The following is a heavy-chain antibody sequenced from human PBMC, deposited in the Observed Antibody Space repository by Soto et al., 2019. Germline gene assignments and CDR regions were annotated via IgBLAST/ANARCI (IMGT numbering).Heavy chain of an antibody. Sequence: QVQLVQSGPEVKKPGSSVKVSCKTSGDTFKKFAISWVRQAPGQGPEWMGGIIPMFGTTKYTQKFQGRVTFTADKSTGTAYMELPSLMSEDTATYFCARGVVPAAGAAPHYFRYCVDVWGHRTTVTVSS. D-gene: IGHD2-2*01. CDR2: IIPMFGTT. CDR1: GDTFKKFA. V-gene: IGHV1-69*06. J-gene: IGHJ6*02. CDR3: ARGVVPAAGAAPHYFRYCVDV.